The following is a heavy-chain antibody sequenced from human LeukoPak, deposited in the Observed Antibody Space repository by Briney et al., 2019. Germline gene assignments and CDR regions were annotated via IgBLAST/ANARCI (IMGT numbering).Heavy chain of an antibody. CDR2: ISGSGGST. J-gene: IGHJ4*02. Sequence: GGSLRLSCAASGFPFSSYAMSWVRQAPGKGLEWVSAISGSGGSTYYADSVKGRFTISRDNSKNTLYLQMNSLRAEDTAVYYCAKDPYDILTGYPDYWGQGTLVTVSS. CDR3: AKDPYDILTGYPDY. V-gene: IGHV3-23*01. D-gene: IGHD3-9*01. CDR1: GFPFSSYA.